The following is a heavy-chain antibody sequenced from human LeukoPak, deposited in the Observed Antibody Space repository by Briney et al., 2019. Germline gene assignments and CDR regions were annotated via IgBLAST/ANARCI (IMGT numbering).Heavy chain of an antibody. Sequence: GRSLRLSCAASGFIFNSYGMHWVRQAPGKGLEWVAFVRYDETTKFYADSVKGRFTISRDNSKTTLYLQMNSLRAEDTAVYYCAKDVPTAYFDYWGQGTLVTVSS. J-gene: IGHJ4*02. V-gene: IGHV3-30*02. CDR3: AKDVPTAYFDY. CDR1: GFIFNSYG. CDR2: VRYDETTK. D-gene: IGHD2-2*01.